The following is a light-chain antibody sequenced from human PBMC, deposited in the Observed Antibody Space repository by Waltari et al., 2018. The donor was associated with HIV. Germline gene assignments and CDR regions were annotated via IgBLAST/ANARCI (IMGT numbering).Light chain of an antibody. Sequence: QSALTQPASVSGSPGQSITISCTGTSSDVGGYAYVSWYQQHPGKAPKLIIYEVSYRPSGSSHRFSASKSGNTASLTISGRQAEDEADYYCSSYTSSNTLVFGGGTKLTVL. V-gene: IGLV2-14*03. J-gene: IGLJ3*02. CDR1: SSDVGGYAY. CDR2: EVS. CDR3: SSYTSSNTLV.